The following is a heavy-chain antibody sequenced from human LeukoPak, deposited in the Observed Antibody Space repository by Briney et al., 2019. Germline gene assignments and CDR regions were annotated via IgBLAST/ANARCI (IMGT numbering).Heavy chain of an antibody. V-gene: IGHV1-8*01. CDR2: MNPNSGHT. CDR1: GYTFTSYD. Sequence: GASVKVSCKASGYTFTSYDINWVRQATGQGLEWMGWMNPNSGHTGYAQKFQGRVTMTRNTSISTAYVELSSLRSEDTAVYYCASGGGYYKYYFYGMDVWGQGTTVAVSS. CDR3: ASGGGYYKYYFYGMDV. J-gene: IGHJ6*02. D-gene: IGHD3-22*01.